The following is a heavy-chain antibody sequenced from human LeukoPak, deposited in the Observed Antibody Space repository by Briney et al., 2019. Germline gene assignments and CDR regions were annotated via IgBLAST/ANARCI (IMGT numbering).Heavy chain of an antibody. J-gene: IGHJ4*02. Sequence: GGSLRLSCATSGFALNAYSLTWVRQAPGKGLEWVSSISSTSAYIHYAESVKGRFTISRDNSKNTLYLQMNSLRAEDTAVYYCAKELGYYDSSGYCDYWGQGTLVTVSS. D-gene: IGHD3-22*01. CDR2: ISSTSAYI. CDR3: AKELGYYDSSGYCDY. V-gene: IGHV3-21*01. CDR1: GFALNAYS.